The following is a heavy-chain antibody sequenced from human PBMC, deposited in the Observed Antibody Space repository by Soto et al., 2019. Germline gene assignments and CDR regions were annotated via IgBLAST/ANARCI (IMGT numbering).Heavy chain of an antibody. D-gene: IGHD4-4*01. Sequence: QVQLQESGPGLVKPSETLSLTCTVSGGSISSYYWSWIRQPPGKGLEWIGYIYYSGSTNYNPSLKSRVTISVDTSKHQFSRKLSSVTAADTAVYYCARERPYSNWFDPWGQGTLVTVSS. V-gene: IGHV4-59*01. CDR2: IYYSGST. J-gene: IGHJ5*02. CDR1: GGSISSYY. CDR3: ARERPYSNWFDP.